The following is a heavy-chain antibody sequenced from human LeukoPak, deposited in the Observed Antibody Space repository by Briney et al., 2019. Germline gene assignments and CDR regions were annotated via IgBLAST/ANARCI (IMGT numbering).Heavy chain of an antibody. V-gene: IGHV3-21*01. CDR1: GFTFSSYS. CDR3: ARIHCSGGSCYSLDY. D-gene: IGHD2-15*01. J-gene: IGHJ4*02. CDR2: ISSSSSYI. Sequence: GGSLRLSCAASGFTFSSYSVNWVRQAPGKGLEWVSSISSSSSYIYYADSVKGRFTISRDNAKNSLYLQMNSLRAEDTAVYYCARIHCSGGSCYSLDYWGQGTLVTVSS.